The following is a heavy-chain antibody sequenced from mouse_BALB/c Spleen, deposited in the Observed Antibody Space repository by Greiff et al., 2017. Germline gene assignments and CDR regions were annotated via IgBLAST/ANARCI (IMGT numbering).Heavy chain of an antibody. CDR1: GYTFTSYT. CDR3: ARSDYYAMDY. CDR2: INPSSGYT. J-gene: IGHJ4*01. D-gene: IGHD2-13*01. Sequence: VQLQQSAAELARPGASVKMSCKASGYTFTSYTMHWVKQRPGQGLEWIGYINPSSGYTEYNQKFKDKTTLTADKSSSTAYMQLSSLTSEDSAVYYCARSDYYAMDYWGQGTSVTVSS. V-gene: IGHV1-4*02.